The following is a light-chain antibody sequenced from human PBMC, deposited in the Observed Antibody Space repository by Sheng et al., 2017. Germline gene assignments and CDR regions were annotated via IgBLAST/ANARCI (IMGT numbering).Light chain of an antibody. CDR1: QNIDNW. CDR3: QQYHGDSRT. CDR2: KAS. J-gene: IGKJ1*01. Sequence: DTQMTQSPSTLSASVGDRVTITCRASQNIDNWLAWYQQRPGKAPQLLIHKASILKSGVPSRFSGSGSGTEFTLTIASLQPDDFATYYCQQYHGDSRTFGQGTKVEIK. V-gene: IGKV1-5*03.